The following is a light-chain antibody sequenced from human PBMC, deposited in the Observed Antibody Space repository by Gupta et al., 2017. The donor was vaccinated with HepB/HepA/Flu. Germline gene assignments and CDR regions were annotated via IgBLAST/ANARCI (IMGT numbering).Light chain of an antibody. CDR1: QRVLYSSNNKNY. CDR2: WAS. J-gene: IGKJ4*01. V-gene: IGKV4-1*01. CDR3: QQDDNTPIT. Sequence: DIVMTQSPDSLAVSLGERATINCKSSQRVLYSSNNKNYLAWYQQKPGQPPKLLIYWASTRESGVPDRFSGSGSGTDFTLTISSLQAEDVAVYYCQQDDNTPITFGGGTKVEIK.